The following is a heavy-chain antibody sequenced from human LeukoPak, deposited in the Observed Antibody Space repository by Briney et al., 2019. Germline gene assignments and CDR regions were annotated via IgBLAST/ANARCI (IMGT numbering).Heavy chain of an antibody. CDR2: IKQDGSEK. CDR1: GFTFSSYR. D-gene: IGHD6-19*01. J-gene: IGHJ4*02. CDR3: ARSAVADHFDY. Sequence: GGSLRLSCAASGFTFSSYRMSWVRQAPGKGLEWVANIKQDGSEKYYVDSVKGRFTISRDNAKNSLYLQMNSLRAEDTAVYYCARSAVADHFDYWGQGTLVTVSS. V-gene: IGHV3-7*01.